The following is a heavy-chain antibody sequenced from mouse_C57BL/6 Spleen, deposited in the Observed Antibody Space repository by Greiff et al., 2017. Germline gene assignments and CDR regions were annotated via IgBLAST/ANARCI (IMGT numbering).Heavy chain of an antibody. CDR1: GYTFTSYG. CDR2: IYPRSGNT. V-gene: IGHV1-81*01. J-gene: IGHJ4*01. Sequence: VKLMESGAELARPGASVKLSCKASGYTFTSYGISWVKQRTGQGLEWIGEIYPRSGNTYYNEKFKGKGTLTAAKSSSTAYMELRSLTSEDSAVYVCARGGTTVVEDYAMDYWGQGTSVTVSS. CDR3: ARGGTTVVEDYAMDY. D-gene: IGHD1-1*01.